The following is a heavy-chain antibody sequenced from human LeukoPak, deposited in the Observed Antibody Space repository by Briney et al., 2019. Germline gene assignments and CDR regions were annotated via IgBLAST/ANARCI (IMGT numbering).Heavy chain of an antibody. CDR1: GFTFSSYA. Sequence: PGGSLRLSCAASGFTFSSYAMSWVRQAPGKGLEWVSVISDSGDTTYYADSVRGRFTISRDNPKNTLYLQVNSLRAEDTAVYYCARDPTTMTRGYFDNWGQGTLVTVSS. V-gene: IGHV3-23*01. D-gene: IGHD4-17*01. J-gene: IGHJ4*02. CDR2: ISDSGDTT. CDR3: ARDPTTMTRGYFDN.